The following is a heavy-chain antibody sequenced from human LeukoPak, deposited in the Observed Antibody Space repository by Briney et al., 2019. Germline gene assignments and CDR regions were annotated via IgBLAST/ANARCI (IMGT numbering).Heavy chain of an antibody. D-gene: IGHD6-19*01. Sequence: ASVKVSCKASGYTFTGYYIHWVRQAPGQGLEWMAWINPNSGGTNYAQKLQGRVTMTRDTSISTAYMELSRLTSDDTAVYYCARPPYSSGWTQYFFDYWGQGTLVTVSS. V-gene: IGHV1-2*02. CDR3: ARPPYSSGWTQYFFDY. CDR2: INPNSGGT. J-gene: IGHJ4*02. CDR1: GYTFTGYY.